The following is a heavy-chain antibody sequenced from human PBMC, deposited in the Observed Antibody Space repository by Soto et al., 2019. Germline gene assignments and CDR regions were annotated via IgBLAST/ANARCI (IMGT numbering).Heavy chain of an antibody. D-gene: IGHD4-17*01. CDR3: ARGIPGHYGCDY. Sequence: GGSLRLSCAASGLSFSGYWMHWVRQSPGKGLVWVSRIHSDGSNTNYAESVKGRFTISRDNAKNTLYLQMDSLRAEDTAVYYCARGIPGHYGCDYWGQGALVTVSS. CDR2: IHSDGSNT. V-gene: IGHV3-74*01. J-gene: IGHJ4*02. CDR1: GLSFSGYW.